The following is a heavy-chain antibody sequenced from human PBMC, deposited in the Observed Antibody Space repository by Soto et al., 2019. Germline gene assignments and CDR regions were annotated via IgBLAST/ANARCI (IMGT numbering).Heavy chain of an antibody. V-gene: IGHV3-72*01. CDR3: DRDQYGDYGYYYKDV. Sequence: GGSLRLSCAASGFSFSDQYIDWVRQAPGKGLEWVGRSRNKANSYTTENAASVKGRFTISRDDSKNSLYLQMNSLKTEDSAVYFCDRDQYGDYGYYYKDVWGKGTTVTVSS. D-gene: IGHD4-17*01. CDR2: SRNKANSYTT. J-gene: IGHJ6*03. CDR1: GFSFSDQY.